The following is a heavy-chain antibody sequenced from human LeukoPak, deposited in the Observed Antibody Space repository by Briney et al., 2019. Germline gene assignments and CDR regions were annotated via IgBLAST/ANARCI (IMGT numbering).Heavy chain of an antibody. Sequence: ASVKVSCKASGYTFTSYAMNWVRQAPGQGLEWMGWINTNTGNPTYAQGFTGRFVFSLDTSVSTAYLQISSLKAEDTAVYYCAREGNTAMVTYYYYYMDVWGEGTTVTVSS. CDR2: INTNTGNP. CDR1: GYTFTSYA. CDR3: AREGNTAMVTYYYYYMDV. V-gene: IGHV7-4-1*02. J-gene: IGHJ6*03. D-gene: IGHD5-18*01.